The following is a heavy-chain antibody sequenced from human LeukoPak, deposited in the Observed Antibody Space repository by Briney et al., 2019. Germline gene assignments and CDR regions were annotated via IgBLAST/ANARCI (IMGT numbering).Heavy chain of an antibody. CDR3: ARDRAGYNWVDY. J-gene: IGHJ4*02. Sequence: GGSLRLSCVGSGFTFNRHSMNRVRQAPGKGLEWISYISSSSSHIYYSDSVKGRFTISRDNAKNSVYLQMNSLSAEDTAVYFCARDRAGYNWVDYWGQGTLVSVSS. V-gene: IGHV3-48*01. D-gene: IGHD5-24*01. CDR2: ISSSSSHI. CDR1: GFTFNRHS.